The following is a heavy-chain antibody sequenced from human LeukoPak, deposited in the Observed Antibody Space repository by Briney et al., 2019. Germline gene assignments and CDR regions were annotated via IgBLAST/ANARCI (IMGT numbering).Heavy chain of an antibody. V-gene: IGHV4-34*01. CDR3: ARGPRGLGMAGTFDY. CDR2: INHSGST. Sequence: SETLSLTCAVYGQSFSGYYWSWIRQPPGKGRDWSGEINHSGSTNYNPSLKSRVTISVDTSKNQFSLKLNSVTAADTAVYYCARGPRGLGMAGTFDYWGQGTLVTVSS. CDR1: GQSFSGYY. D-gene: IGHD6-19*01. J-gene: IGHJ4*02.